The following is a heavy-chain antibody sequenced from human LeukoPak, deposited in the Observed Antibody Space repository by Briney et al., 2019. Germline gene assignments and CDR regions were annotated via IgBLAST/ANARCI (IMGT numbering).Heavy chain of an antibody. V-gene: IGHV3-30*03. CDR3: AREVAAAGDFDY. Sequence: GGSLRLSCAASGFTFSSYAMSWVRQAPGKGLEWVAVISYDGSNKYYADSVKGRFTISRDNSKNTLYLQMNSLRAEDTAVYYCAREVAAAGDFDYWGQGTLVTVSS. CDR2: ISYDGSNK. CDR1: GFTFSSYA. D-gene: IGHD6-13*01. J-gene: IGHJ4*02.